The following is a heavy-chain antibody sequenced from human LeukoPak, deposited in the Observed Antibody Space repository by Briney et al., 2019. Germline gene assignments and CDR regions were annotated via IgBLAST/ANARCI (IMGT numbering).Heavy chain of an antibody. CDR1: GFIFTSSA. Sequence: TGGSLRLSFAASGFIFTSSAMSWVRQAPGRGLEWVSGILSSGGGIYYADSVKGRFTISRDNAKNSLYLQMNSLRAEDTAVYYCARDRSGQYSSSWYSSYFDYWGQGTLVTVSS. CDR3: ARDRSGQYSSSWYSSYFDY. D-gene: IGHD6-13*01. J-gene: IGHJ4*02. V-gene: IGHV3-21*01. CDR2: ILSSGGGI.